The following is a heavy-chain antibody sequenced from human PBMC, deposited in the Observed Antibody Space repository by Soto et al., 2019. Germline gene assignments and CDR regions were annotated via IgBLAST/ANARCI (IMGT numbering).Heavy chain of an antibody. CDR2: IYYSGST. J-gene: IGHJ4*02. CDR1: GGSIDSYY. Sequence: QVQLKESGPGLVKPSETLSLTCTVSGGSIDSYYWSWIRQPPGKGLEWIGYIYYSGSTNYNPSLTRRVTISLDSSKNQFSLRLSSVTAADTAVYYCARGGRSFDYWGQGALVTVSS. V-gene: IGHV4-59*01. CDR3: ARGGRSFDY. D-gene: IGHD3-16*01.